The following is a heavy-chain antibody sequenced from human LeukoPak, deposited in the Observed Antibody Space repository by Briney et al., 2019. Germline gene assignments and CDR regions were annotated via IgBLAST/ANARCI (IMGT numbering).Heavy chain of an antibody. V-gene: IGHV4-39*07. D-gene: IGHD1-14*01. CDR3: ARDWEGMVDY. J-gene: IGHJ4*02. CDR2: IYYSGST. Sequence: SETLSLTCTVSGGSISSSSYYWGWIRQPPGKGLEWIGSIYYSGSTYYNPSLKSRVTISVDTSKNQFSLKLSSVTPADTAVYYCARDWEGMVDYWGQGTLVTVSS. CDR1: GGSISSSSYY.